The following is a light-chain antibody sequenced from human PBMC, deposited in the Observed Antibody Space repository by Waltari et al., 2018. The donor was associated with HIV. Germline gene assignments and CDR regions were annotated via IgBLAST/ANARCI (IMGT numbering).Light chain of an antibody. CDR1: NGHSNYA. CDR3: QTWTTGIVL. CDR2: LNRDGSY. J-gene: IGLJ2*01. Sequence: QLVLTQSPSAPASLRASVKLTCTLSNGHSNYANAWHPHQPEEGPRYLMRLNRDGSYPKGDGIPDRFSGSSSGAERYLIISSLQSEDEADYYCQTWTTGIVLFGGGTKLTVL. V-gene: IGLV4-69*01.